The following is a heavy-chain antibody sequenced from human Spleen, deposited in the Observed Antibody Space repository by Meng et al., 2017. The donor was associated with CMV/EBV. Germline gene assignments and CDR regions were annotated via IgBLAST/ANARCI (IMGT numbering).Heavy chain of an antibody. D-gene: IGHD3-3*01. CDR3: AMGYNLEWLTNSGY. J-gene: IGHJ4*02. Sequence: GESLKISCAASGFTFSNYAMSWVRQAPGKGLEWVSAISGSYNSTYYADSVKGRFTISRDNAKNSLYLQMNSLRAEDTAVYYCAMGYNLEWLTNSGYWGQGTLVTVSS. CDR2: ISGSYNST. CDR1: GFTFSNYA. V-gene: IGHV3-23*01.